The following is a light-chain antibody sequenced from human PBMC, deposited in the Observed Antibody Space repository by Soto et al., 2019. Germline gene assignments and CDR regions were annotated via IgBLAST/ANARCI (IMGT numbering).Light chain of an antibody. V-gene: IGKV3-20*01. CDR2: GAS. J-gene: IGKJ1*01. Sequence: EIVLTQSPGTLSLSPGERATLSCRASQSVSNNYLAWYQQKPGQAPRLLIYGASNRATGIPDRFSGSGSGTDFTFTISRLESDDFAVYYCQQYGSSGTFRQGTKVEIK. CDR3: QQYGSSGT. CDR1: QSVSNNY.